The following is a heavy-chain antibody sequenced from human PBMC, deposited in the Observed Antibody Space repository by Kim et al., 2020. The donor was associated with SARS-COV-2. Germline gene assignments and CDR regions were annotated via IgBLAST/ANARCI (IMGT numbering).Heavy chain of an antibody. CDR3: ARRGTVVRSNWFDP. D-gene: IGHD2-15*01. J-gene: IGHJ5*02. Sequence: NPYLKSRVTLSVDTSKNQFSLKLSSVTAADTAVYYCARRGTVVRSNWFDPWGQGTLVTVSS. V-gene: IGHV4-4*09.